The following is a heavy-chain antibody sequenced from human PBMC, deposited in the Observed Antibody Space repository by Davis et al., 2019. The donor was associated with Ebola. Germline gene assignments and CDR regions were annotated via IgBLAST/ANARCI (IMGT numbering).Heavy chain of an antibody. V-gene: IGHV3-11*01. D-gene: IGHD6-13*01. CDR3: ARGIDQQIVHFDS. CDR2: IRSGVSTI. Sequence: GGPLRLSCAASGIRVGGNYMSWVRQAPGTRPEWVAYIRSGVSTIYYADSVQGRFTITSDNAKNSLYLQMNSLSAGDTATSYCARGIDQQIVHFDSWGQGTPVTVSS. J-gene: IGHJ4*02. CDR1: GIRVGGNY.